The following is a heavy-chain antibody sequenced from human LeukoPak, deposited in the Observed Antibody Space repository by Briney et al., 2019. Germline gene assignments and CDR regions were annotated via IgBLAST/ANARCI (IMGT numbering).Heavy chain of an antibody. CDR3: AELGITMIGGV. D-gene: IGHD3-10*02. CDR1: GFSFSNYS. V-gene: IGHV3-21*01. CDR2: ISTSSSYI. Sequence: GGSLRLSCVVSGFSFSNYSMNWVRQAPGKGLEWVSSISTSSSYIYYADSVRGRFTISRDNAKNSLYLQMNSLRAEDTAVYYCAELGITMIGGVWGKGTTVTISS. J-gene: IGHJ6*04.